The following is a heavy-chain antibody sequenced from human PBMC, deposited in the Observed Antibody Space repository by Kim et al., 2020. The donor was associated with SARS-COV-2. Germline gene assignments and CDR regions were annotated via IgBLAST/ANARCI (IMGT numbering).Heavy chain of an antibody. V-gene: IGHV4-39*01. CDR1: GGSISSSSYY. J-gene: IGHJ5*02. D-gene: IGHD3-10*01. Sequence: SETLSLTCTVSGGSISSSSYYWGWIRQPPGKGLEWIGSIYYSGSTYYNPSLKSRVTISVDTSKNQFSLKLSSVTAADTAVYYCASFLWFGELFFRGNWFDPWGQGTLVTVSS. CDR2: IYYSGST. CDR3: ASFLWFGELFFRGNWFDP.